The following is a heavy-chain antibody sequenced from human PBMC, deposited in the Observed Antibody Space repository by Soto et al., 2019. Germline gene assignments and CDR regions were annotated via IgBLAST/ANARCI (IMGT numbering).Heavy chain of an antibody. V-gene: IGHV3-66*04. D-gene: IGHD6-13*01. CDR1: GFTVSSSY. CDR3: ARHVGYYWYFDL. CDR2: IYSGGNT. J-gene: IGHJ2*01. Sequence: EVQFVESGGGLVEPGGSLRLSCGASGFTVSSSYMGWVRQAPGKGLEWVSSIYSGGNTYYADSVRGRFTISTDNSKDTLYLQMNSLRVDDTAMYYCARHVGYYWYFDLWGRGTLVTVSS.